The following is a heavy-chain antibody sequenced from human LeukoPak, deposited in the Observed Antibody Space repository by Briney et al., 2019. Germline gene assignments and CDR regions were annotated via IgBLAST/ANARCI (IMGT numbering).Heavy chain of an antibody. D-gene: IGHD3-22*01. CDR1: GYTFTSYD. CDR3: ARSSRYDSSGYYSPSWPSSGAAGGDY. V-gene: IGHV1-8*01. Sequence: ASVKASCKASGYTFTSYDINWVRQATGQGLEWMGWMNPNSGNTGYAQKFQGRVTISVDRSKNQFSLKLSSVTAADTAVYYCARSSRYDSSGYYSPSWPSSGAAGGDYWGQGTLVTVSS. CDR2: MNPNSGNT. J-gene: IGHJ4*02.